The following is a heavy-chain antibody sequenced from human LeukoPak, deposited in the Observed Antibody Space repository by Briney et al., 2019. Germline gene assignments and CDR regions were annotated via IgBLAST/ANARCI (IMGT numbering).Heavy chain of an antibody. D-gene: IGHD5-18*01. CDR2: INHSGST. V-gene: IGHV4-34*01. Sequence: SVTLSLTCAVYGGSFSGYYWSWIRQPPGKGLEWIGEINHSGSTNYNPSLKSRVTISVDTSKNQFSLKLSSVTAADTAVYYCARGRDTAMGYYYGVDVWGKGTTVTVSS. J-gene: IGHJ6*04. CDR3: ARGRDTAMGYYYGVDV. CDR1: GGSFSGYY.